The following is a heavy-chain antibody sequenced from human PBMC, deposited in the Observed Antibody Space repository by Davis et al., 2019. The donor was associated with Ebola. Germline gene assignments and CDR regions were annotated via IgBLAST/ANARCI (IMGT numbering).Heavy chain of an antibody. CDR2: IDWDDDK. CDR1: GFSLSTSGMC. Sequence: SGPTLVKPTQTLTLTCTFSGFSLSTSGMCVSWIRQPPGKALEWLARIDWDDDKYYSTSLKTRLTISKDTSKNQVVLTMTNMDPVDTAMYYCARIWSTTFYYGMDVWGQGTTVTVSS. J-gene: IGHJ6*02. V-gene: IGHV2-70*11. CDR3: ARIWSTTFYYGMDV. D-gene: IGHD2/OR15-2a*01.